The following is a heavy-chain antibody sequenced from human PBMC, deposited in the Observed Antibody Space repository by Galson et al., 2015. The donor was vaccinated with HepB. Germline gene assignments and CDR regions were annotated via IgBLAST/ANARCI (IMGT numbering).Heavy chain of an antibody. CDR2: IDWDDDK. V-gene: IGHV2-70*01. CDR3: ARNLVYGDHRLVYYYYYGMDV. J-gene: IGHJ6*02. Sequence: PALVKPTQTLTLTCTFSGFSLSTSGMCVSWIRQPPGKALEWLALIDWDDDKYYSTSLKTRLTISKDTSKNQVVLTMTNMDPVDTATYYCARNLVYGDHRLVYYYYYGMDVWGQGTTVTVSS. D-gene: IGHD4-17*01. CDR1: GFSLSTSGMC.